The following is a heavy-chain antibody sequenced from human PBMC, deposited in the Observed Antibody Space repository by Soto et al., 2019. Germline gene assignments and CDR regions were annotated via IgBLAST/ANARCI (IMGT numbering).Heavy chain of an antibody. J-gene: IGHJ4*02. CDR1: GFSISSYY. CDR2: IYTSGSN. V-gene: IGHV4-4*07. Sequence: PEGTLSLTFAVSGFSISSYYLSWIRQPAGKGLEWIGRIYTSGSNNYNPSIKSRVTMSVDTSKNQFSLKLSSVTAADTAVYYCGRCGMSDITNYTCGLDXWGQGTLVTVSX. D-gene: IGHD3-10*01. CDR3: GRCGMSDITNYTCGLDX.